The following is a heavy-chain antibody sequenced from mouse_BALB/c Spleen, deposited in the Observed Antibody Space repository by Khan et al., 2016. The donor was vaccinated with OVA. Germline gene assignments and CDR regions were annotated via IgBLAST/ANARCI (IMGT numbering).Heavy chain of an antibody. J-gene: IGHJ2*01. CDR2: INPHIGET. D-gene: IGHD2-12*01. V-gene: IGHV1-20*02. CDR3: ARIYYSDFDY. CDR1: GYSFTGYF. Sequence: MQLEESGPELVKPGASVKISCKASGYSFTGYFMNWVKQSHGKSLEWIGRINPHIGETFYNPKFKDKATLTADESSSTAHIELRSLASEDSAVYYCARIYYSDFDYWGQGTTLTVSS.